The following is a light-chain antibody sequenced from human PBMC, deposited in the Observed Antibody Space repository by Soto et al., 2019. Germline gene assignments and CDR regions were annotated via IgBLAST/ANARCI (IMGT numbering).Light chain of an antibody. J-gene: IGLJ2*01. CDR3: SAYTSSSTLVV. CDR1: SSDVGGYNY. V-gene: IGLV2-14*01. Sequence: QSVLTQPASVSGSPGQSITISCTGTSSDVGGYNYVSWYQQHPGKAPKLMIYEVNNRPSGVSNRFSGSKSGNTASLTISGLQAEYEADYYCSAYTSSSTLVVFGGGTQLTVL. CDR2: EVN.